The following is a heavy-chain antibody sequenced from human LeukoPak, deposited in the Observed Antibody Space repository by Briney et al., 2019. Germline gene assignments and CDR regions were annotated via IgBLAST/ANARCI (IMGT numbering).Heavy chain of an antibody. Sequence: GGSLRLSCTASGFKFDDYGMTWVRQAPGKGLEWVSDINWNGDSRGYAHSVRGRFTIYRDNSKNSLYLQMNSLRVEDTAFYYCARHGYGYQGNWFDPWGHGTLVTVSS. CDR1: GFKFDDYG. CDR2: INWNGDSR. CDR3: ARHGYGYQGNWFDP. J-gene: IGHJ5*02. V-gene: IGHV3-20*04. D-gene: IGHD3-16*02.